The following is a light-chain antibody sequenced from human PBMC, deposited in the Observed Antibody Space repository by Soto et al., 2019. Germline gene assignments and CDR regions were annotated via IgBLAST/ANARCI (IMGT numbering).Light chain of an antibody. CDR1: SGDVGGYNY. CDR3: SSYTSSTTLDV. V-gene: IGLV2-14*01. Sequence: QSALTQPASVSGSPGQSITISCTGTSGDVGGYNYVSWYQQYPGKAPKLIIYEVSNRPSGVSNRFSGSKSGNTASLTISGLQAEDEADYYCSSYTSSTTLDVFGGGTKLTVL. CDR2: EVS. J-gene: IGLJ3*02.